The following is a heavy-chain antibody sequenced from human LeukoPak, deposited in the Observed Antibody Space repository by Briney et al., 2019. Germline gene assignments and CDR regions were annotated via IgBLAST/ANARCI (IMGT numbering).Heavy chain of an antibody. CDR2: IYYSGST. Sequence: PSETLSLTCTVSGGSISSYYWSWIRQPPGKGLEGIGYIYYSGSTNYNRSLKSRVTISVDTSKNQFSLKLSSVTAAATAVYYCAREGDYGDYHNWFDPWGQGTLVTVSS. V-gene: IGHV4-59*01. CDR1: GGSISSYY. CDR3: AREGDYGDYHNWFDP. D-gene: IGHD4-17*01. J-gene: IGHJ5*02.